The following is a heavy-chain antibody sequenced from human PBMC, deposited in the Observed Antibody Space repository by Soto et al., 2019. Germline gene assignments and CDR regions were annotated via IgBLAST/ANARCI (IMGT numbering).Heavy chain of an antibody. V-gene: IGHV4-39*01. CDR1: GGSISSSSYS. D-gene: IGHD3-10*01. Sequence: SETLSLTFTVSGGSISSSSYSWGWIRQPPGKGLEWIGSIYYSGSTYYNPSLKSRVTISVDTSKNQFSLKLSSVTAADTAVYYCATYYATGEPNWFDPWGQGTLVTVSS. CDR3: ATYYATGEPNWFDP. J-gene: IGHJ5*02. CDR2: IYYSGST.